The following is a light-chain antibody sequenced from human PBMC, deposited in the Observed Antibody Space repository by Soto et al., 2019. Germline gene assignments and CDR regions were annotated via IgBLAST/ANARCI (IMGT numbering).Light chain of an antibody. CDR3: CSFAGSYSYV. CDR1: SSDVGRYDY. CDR2: DVT. Sequence: QSALTQPRSVSASPGQSVTISCTGTSSDVGRYDYVSWYRQHPGKAPKLIVYDVTERPSGVPDRFSGSKSGNTASLTISGLQAEDEADYSCCSFAGSYSYVFGTGTRSPS. J-gene: IGLJ1*01. V-gene: IGLV2-11*01.